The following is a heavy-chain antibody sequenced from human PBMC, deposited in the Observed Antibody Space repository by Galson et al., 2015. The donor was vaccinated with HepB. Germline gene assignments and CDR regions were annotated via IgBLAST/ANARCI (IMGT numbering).Heavy chain of an antibody. V-gene: IGHV1-18*01. CDR1: GYTFNTYG. Sequence: SVKVSCKVSGYTFNTYGINWVRHVPGQGLEWMGWISPENGNTIYAQTFQGRLTVTTDTSTNTAYMELMNLIFDDTVVYYCARDGKNYDFWRGNYNCFDSWGQGTPVTVSS. CDR2: ISPENGNT. CDR3: ARDGKNYDFWRGNYNCFDS. D-gene: IGHD3-3*01. J-gene: IGHJ5*01.